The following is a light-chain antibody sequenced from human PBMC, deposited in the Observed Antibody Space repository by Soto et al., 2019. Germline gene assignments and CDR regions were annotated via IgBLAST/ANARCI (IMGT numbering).Light chain of an antibody. CDR3: QQYGSSPQT. CDR2: GAS. J-gene: IGKJ1*01. Sequence: DIVLTQSPGTLSLSPGERATLSCRASQSVTSNYLAWYQQKSGQAPRLLIYGASSRATGIPDRFSGSGSGTDFTLTISRLEPEDFAVYYCQQYGSSPQTFGQGTKVDIK. CDR1: QSVTSNY. V-gene: IGKV3-20*01.